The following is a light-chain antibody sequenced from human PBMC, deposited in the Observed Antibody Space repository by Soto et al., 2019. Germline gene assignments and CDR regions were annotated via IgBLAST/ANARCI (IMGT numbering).Light chain of an antibody. CDR1: SSDIGCYNL. J-gene: IGLJ3*02. CDR3: CSYAGSGKVV. V-gene: IGLV2-23*02. Sequence: QSALTQPASVSGSLGQSISISCTGTSSDIGCYNLVHWYQQYPGQAPKLMLLEVSERHSGVSNRFSCSKSGDTASLTISGLQAEDEADYYCCSYAGSGKVVFGGGTKLTVL. CDR2: EVS.